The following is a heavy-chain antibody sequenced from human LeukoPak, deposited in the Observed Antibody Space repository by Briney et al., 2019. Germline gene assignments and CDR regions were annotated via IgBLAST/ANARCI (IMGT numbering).Heavy chain of an antibody. CDR2: IYYSGST. CDR3: ARDFDRGAFDY. J-gene: IGHJ4*02. D-gene: IGHD3-22*01. CDR1: GGSISIGGYY. V-gene: IGHV4-31*03. Sequence: SETLSLTCTVSGGSISIGGYYWSWIRQHPGKGLEWIGYIYYSGSTYYNPSLKSRVTISVDTSKNQFSLKLSSVTAADTAVYYCARDFDRGAFDYWGQGTLVTVSS.